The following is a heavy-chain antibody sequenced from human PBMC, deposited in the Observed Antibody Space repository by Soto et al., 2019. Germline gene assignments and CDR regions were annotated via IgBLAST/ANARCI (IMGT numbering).Heavy chain of an antibody. D-gene: IGHD6-25*01. J-gene: IGHJ5*02. V-gene: IGHV4-31*03. CDR1: GGSISSGGYY. CDR2: IYHSGST. Sequence: SETLSLTCTVSGGSISSGGYYGSWIRQHPGKGLEWIGYIYHSGSTYYNPSLKSRVTISVETSKNQFSLKLSSVTAADTAVYYCAREAAGILNWFDPWGQGTLVTVSS. CDR3: AREAAGILNWFDP.